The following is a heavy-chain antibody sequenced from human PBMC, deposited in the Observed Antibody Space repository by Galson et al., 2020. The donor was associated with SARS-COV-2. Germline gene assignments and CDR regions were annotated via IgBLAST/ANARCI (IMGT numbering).Heavy chain of an antibody. CDR3: AHYARGYDFWGSYSKGPYYFYGMDV. J-gene: IGHJ6*02. Sequence: SGPTLVKPTQTLTLTCPFSGFSLTTSEVGVAWIRQPPGKALEWLALIYWDGSKHYSPSLKNRLTIAKDTTKNHVVLTMTNMDPVDTATYYCAHYARGYDFWGSYSKGPYYFYGMDVWGQGTTVTVSS. CDR2: IYWDGSK. D-gene: IGHD3-3*01. CDR1: GFSLTTSEVG. V-gene: IGHV2-5*02.